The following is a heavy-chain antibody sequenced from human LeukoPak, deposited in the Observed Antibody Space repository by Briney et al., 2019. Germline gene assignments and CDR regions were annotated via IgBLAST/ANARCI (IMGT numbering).Heavy chain of an antibody. Sequence: ASVKVSCKASGYTFTGYYMHWVRQAPGQGLEWMGWINPNSGGTNYAQKLQGRVTMTTDTSTSTAYMELRSLRSDDTAVYYCARDIQMGDILTGYISYYYYYMDVWGKGTTVTVSS. J-gene: IGHJ6*03. CDR1: GYTFTGYY. D-gene: IGHD3-9*01. CDR3: ARDIQMGDILTGYISYYYYYMDV. CDR2: INPNSGGT. V-gene: IGHV1-2*02.